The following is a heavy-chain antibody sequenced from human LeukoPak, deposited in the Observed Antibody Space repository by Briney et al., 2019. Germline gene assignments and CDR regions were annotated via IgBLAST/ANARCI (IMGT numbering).Heavy chain of an antibody. V-gene: IGHV4-39*02. CDR1: GGSINRSSKY. D-gene: IGHD1-26*01. CDR2: VYYSGST. CDR3: ATFSGNYVFDY. Sequence: PSETLSLTCSVSGGSINRSSKYWGWIRQSPGKGLEWIGSVYYSGSTDYNSSLESRVTISVGTSKNHFSLKLSSVTAADTAVYYCATFSGNYVFDYWGQGTRVTVSS. J-gene: IGHJ4*02.